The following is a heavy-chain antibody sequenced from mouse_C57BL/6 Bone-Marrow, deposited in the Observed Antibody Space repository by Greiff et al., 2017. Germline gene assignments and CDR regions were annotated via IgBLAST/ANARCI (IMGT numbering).Heavy chain of an antibody. CDR3: AGARNPYAMDY. D-gene: IGHD6-1*01. Sequence: QVQLKESGPELVKPGASVKISCKASGYAFSSSWMNWVKQRPGKGLEWIGRIYPGDGGTNYNGKFKGKATLTADKSSSTAYMQLGSLTSEDSAVYFCAGARNPYAMDYWGQGTSVTVSS. CDR1: GYAFSSSW. CDR2: IYPGDGGT. V-gene: IGHV1-82*01. J-gene: IGHJ4*01.